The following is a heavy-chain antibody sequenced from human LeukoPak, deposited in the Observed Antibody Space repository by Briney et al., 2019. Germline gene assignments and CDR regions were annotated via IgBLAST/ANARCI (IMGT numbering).Heavy chain of an antibody. V-gene: IGHV3-11*03. CDR3: ARPGGYSYGSYCFDY. Sequence: GGSLRLSCAASGFAFSDYYMSWIRQAPGKGLEWVSYISSSSSYTNYADSVKGRFTISRDNAKNSLYLQLNSLRAEDTAVYYCARPGGYSYGSYCFDYWGQGALVTVSS. CDR1: GFAFSDYY. J-gene: IGHJ4*02. CDR2: ISSSSSYT. D-gene: IGHD5-18*01.